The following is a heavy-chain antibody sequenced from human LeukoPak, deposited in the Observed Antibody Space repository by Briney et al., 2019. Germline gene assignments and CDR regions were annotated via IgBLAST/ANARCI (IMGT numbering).Heavy chain of an antibody. CDR1: GYSFTSYW. J-gene: IGHJ5*02. V-gene: IGHV5-51*01. CDR3: ARHPSDYGDYVGWFDP. Sequence: GESLKISCKGSGYSFTSYWIGWVRQMPGKGLECMGITYPGDSDTRYSPSFQGQVTISADKSISTAYLQWSSLKASDTAMYYCARHPSDYGDYVGWFDPWGQGTLVTVSS. D-gene: IGHD4-17*01. CDR2: TYPGDSDT.